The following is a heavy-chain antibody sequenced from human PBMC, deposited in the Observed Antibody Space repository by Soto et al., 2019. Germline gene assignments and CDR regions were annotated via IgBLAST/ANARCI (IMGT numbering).Heavy chain of an antibody. D-gene: IGHD2-21*02. V-gene: IGHV3-30-3*01. J-gene: IGHJ4*02. CDR1: GFTFSSYA. Sequence: QVQLVESGGGVVQPGRSLRLSCAASGFTFSSYAMHWVRQAPGKGLEWVAVISYDGSNKYYADSVKGRFTISRDNSKKPLYLQMNSLRAEDTAVYYCARDFATVVTHYDYLDYWGQGTLVTVSS. CDR3: ARDFATVVTHYDYLDY. CDR2: ISYDGSNK.